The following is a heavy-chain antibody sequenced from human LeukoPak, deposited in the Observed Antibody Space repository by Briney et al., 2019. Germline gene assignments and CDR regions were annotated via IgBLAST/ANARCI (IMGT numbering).Heavy chain of an antibody. V-gene: IGHV3-21*01. CDR2: ISTSSSFI. Sequence: GGPLRLSCAASGFTFTTYSMNWVRQAPGKGLEWVSSISTSSSFIYYADSVKGRFTISRDNAKNSLYLQMNSLRADDTAVYYCARGDRLLWFGEVSQPTQDYWGQGTLVTVSS. CDR1: GFTFTTYS. J-gene: IGHJ4*02. CDR3: ARGDRLLWFGEVSQPTQDY. D-gene: IGHD3-10*01.